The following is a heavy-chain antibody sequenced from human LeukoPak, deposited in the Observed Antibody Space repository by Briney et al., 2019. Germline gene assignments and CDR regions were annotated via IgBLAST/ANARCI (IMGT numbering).Heavy chain of an antibody. D-gene: IGHD6-13*01. CDR2: ISTYNGNT. V-gene: IGHV1-18*01. CDR1: GYIFTKYN. Sequence: ASVKVSCKASGYIFTKYNISWVRQAPGQGLEWMGWISTYNGNTNYGQKLQGRVTMTTDTSTSTAYMELRSLRSDDTAVYYCARHALTYRSIDTFDIWGQGTMVTVSS. J-gene: IGHJ3*02. CDR3: ARHALTYRSIDTFDI.